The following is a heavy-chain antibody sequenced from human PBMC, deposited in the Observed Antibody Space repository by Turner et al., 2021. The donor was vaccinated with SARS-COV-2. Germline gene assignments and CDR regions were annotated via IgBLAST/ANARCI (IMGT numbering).Heavy chain of an antibody. V-gene: IGHV4-59*08. J-gene: IGHJ2*01. CDR1: GGSISTYY. CDR2: IYYSGST. Sequence: QVQLQESGPGLVKPSETLSLTCTVSGGSISTYYWSWIRQPPGKGLEWIGYIYYSGSTNYNPSLKSRVTISVDTSKNQFSLKLSSVTAAYTAVYYCASYVRYNWNYGYFDLWGRGTLVTVSS. D-gene: IGHD1-20*01. CDR3: ASYVRYNWNYGYFDL.